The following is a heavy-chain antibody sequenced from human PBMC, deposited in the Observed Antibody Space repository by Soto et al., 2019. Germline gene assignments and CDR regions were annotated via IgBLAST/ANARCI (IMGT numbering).Heavy chain of an antibody. D-gene: IGHD2-8*01. J-gene: IGHJ6*03. Sequence: QVQLQESGPGLVKPSGTLSLTCAVSSGSITNDNWWSWVRQSPGKGLEWIGEIHHSGGPTYNPSLTTRVTISLDKANNRFSLRLTSLTAADTAVYYCAKNGHYSMDVWGKGTTVTVSS. V-gene: IGHV4-4*02. CDR1: SGSITNDNW. CDR2: IHHSGGP. CDR3: AKNGHYSMDV.